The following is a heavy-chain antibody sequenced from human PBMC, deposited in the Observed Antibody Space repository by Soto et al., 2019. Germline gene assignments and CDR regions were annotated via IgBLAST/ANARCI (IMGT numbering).Heavy chain of an antibody. V-gene: IGHV1-3*01. D-gene: IGHD1-26*01. Sequence: QKFQGRVTVTRDTSASTVYMELRSLRSDDTAVYYCARDRSGSYIGSFLDESFDYWGQGTLVTVSS. J-gene: IGHJ4*02. CDR3: ARDRSGSYIGSFLDESFDY.